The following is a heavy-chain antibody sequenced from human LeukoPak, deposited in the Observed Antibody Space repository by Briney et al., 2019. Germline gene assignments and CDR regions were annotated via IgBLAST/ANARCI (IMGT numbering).Heavy chain of an antibody. CDR1: GGTFSSYA. CDR2: IIPILGIA. V-gene: IGHV1-69*04. Sequence: ASVKVSCKASGGTFSSYAISWVRQAPGQGLEWMGRIIPILGIANYAQKFQGRVTITADESTSTAYMELSSLRSEDTAVYYCARSGRESGFSSWYSRYAFDIWGQGTMVTVSS. D-gene: IGHD6-13*01. CDR3: ARSGRESGFSSWYSRYAFDI. J-gene: IGHJ3*02.